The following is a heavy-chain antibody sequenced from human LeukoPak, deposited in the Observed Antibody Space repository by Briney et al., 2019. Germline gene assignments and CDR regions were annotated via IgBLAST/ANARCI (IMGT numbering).Heavy chain of an antibody. J-gene: IGHJ5*02. V-gene: IGHV4-38-2*02. CDR2: IYHSGST. CDR3: TRDSGTTGEVKFDP. CDR1: GYSISSGYY. D-gene: IGHD3-10*01. Sequence: SETLSLTCTVSGYSISSGYYWGWIRQPPGKGLEWIGSIYHSGSTYYNPSLKSRVTISVDTSKNQFSLKLSSVTAADTAVYYCTRDSGTTGEVKFDPWGQGTLVAVSS.